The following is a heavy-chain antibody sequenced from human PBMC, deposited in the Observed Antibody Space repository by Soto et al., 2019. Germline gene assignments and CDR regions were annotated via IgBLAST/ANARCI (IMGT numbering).Heavy chain of an antibody. CDR1: GFTFRSYG. J-gene: IGHJ6*02. Sequence: GGSLRLSCAASGFTFRSYGMHWVRQAPGKGLEWVAVIWYDGSNKYYADSVKGRFTISRDNSKNTLYLQMNSLRAEDTAVYYCAREETFHYYYGMDVWGQGTTVTVSS. CDR3: AREETFHYYYGMDV. V-gene: IGHV3-33*01. CDR2: IWYDGSNK.